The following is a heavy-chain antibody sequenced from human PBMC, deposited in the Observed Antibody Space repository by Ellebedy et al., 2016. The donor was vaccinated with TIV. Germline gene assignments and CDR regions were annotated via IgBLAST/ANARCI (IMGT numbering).Heavy chain of an antibody. D-gene: IGHD1-26*01. CDR3: ARDGRTREFDY. CDR2: INHSGST. J-gene: IGHJ4*02. Sequence: SETLSLXXAVYGGSFSGYYWSWIRQPPGKGLEWIGEINHSGSTNYNPSLKSRVTISVDTSKNQFSLKLSSVTAADTAVYYCARDGRTREFDYWGQGTLVTVSS. CDR1: GGSFSGYY. V-gene: IGHV4-34*01.